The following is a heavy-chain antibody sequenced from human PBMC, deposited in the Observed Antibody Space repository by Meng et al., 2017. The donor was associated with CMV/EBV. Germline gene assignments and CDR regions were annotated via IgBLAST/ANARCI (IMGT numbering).Heavy chain of an antibody. Sequence: FTFSSYAMSWVRQAPGKGLEWVSAISGSGGSTYYADSVKGRFTISRDNSKNTLYLQMNSLRAEDTAVYYCAKGARYCSSTSCYSGFDPWGQGTLVTVSS. CDR1: FTFSSYA. J-gene: IGHJ5*02. D-gene: IGHD2-2*01. CDR3: AKGARYCSSTSCYSGFDP. CDR2: ISGSGGST. V-gene: IGHV3-23*01.